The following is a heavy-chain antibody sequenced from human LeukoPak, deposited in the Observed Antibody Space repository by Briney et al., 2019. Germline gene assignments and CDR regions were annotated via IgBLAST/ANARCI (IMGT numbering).Heavy chain of an antibody. CDR1: GFTFSSYG. D-gene: IGHD6-19*01. CDR2: ISYDGSNK. J-gene: IGHJ4*02. Sequence: SGGSLRLSCAASGFTFSSYGMHWVRQAPGKGLEWVAVISYDGSNKYYADSVKGRFTISRDNSKNTLYLQMNSLRAEDTAVYYCAKDRMILAVAGGSDYWGQGTLVTVSS. V-gene: IGHV3-30*18. CDR3: AKDRMILAVAGGSDY.